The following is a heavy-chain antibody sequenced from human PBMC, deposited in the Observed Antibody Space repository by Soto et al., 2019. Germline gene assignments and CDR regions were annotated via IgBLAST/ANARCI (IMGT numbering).Heavy chain of an antibody. V-gene: IGHV3-30*18. CDR3: AKGGGAPGYPIDY. Sequence: QVRLVQSGGGVVQPGKSLRLSCVGSGFTFGNYAMYWVRQTPGKGLEWVAFISYDGSKRYHADSVKGQFTISRDNPTKTVYLQMDSLRPEDAAVYYCAKGGGAPGYPIDYWGQGTLVTVSS. CDR2: ISYDGSKR. CDR1: GFTFGNYA. D-gene: IGHD3-9*01. J-gene: IGHJ4*02.